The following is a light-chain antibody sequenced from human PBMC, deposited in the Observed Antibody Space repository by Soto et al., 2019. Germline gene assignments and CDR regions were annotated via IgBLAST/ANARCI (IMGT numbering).Light chain of an antibody. J-gene: IGLJ1*01. V-gene: IGLV2-14*01. CDR2: EVS. CDR1: SSDVGGYDY. Sequence: QSALTQPASVSVSPGQSIPISCTGTSSDVGGYDYVSWYQLHPGKAPKLMVFEVSNRPSGVSYRFSGSKSGNTASLTISGLQAEDEADYFCSSYSSSTAYLFGTGTKLTVL. CDR3: SSYSSSTAYL.